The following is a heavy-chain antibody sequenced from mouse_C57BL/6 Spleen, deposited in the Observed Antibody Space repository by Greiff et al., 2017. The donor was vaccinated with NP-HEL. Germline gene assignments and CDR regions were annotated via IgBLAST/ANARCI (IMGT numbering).Heavy chain of an antibody. Sequence: QVQLKQPGAELVKPGASVKLSCKASGYTFTSYWMQWVKQRPGQGLEWIGEIDPSDSYTNYNQKFKGKATLTVDTSSSTAYMQLSSLTSEDSAVYYCACTTPFFAYWGQGTLVTVSA. J-gene: IGHJ3*01. CDR2: IDPSDSYT. CDR3: ACTTPFFAY. D-gene: IGHD1-1*01. CDR1: GYTFTSYW. V-gene: IGHV1-50*01.